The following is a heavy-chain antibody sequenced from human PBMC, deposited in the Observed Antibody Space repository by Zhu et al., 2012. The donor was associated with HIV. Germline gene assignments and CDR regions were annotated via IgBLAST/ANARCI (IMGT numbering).Heavy chain of an antibody. V-gene: IGHV4-34*01. D-gene: IGHD3-22*01. J-gene: IGHJ3*02. CDR3: ASLDYYDSGGYYYAAFDI. CDR1: GGSFSGYY. CDR2: INHSGST. Sequence: QVHLQQWGAGLLKPSETLSLTCAVYGGSFSGYYWNWIRQPPGKGQEWIGEINHSGSTNYDPSLKSRVTISVDTSKNQFSLKLSSVTAADTAVYYCASLDYYDSGGYYYAAFDIWGQGTMVTVSS.